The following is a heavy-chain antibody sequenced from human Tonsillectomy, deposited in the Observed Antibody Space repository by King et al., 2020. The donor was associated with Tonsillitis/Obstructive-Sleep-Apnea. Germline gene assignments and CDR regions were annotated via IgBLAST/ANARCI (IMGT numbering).Heavy chain of an antibody. CDR3: ARDYPIVVGPAAIPSFFDY. CDR2: INHSGST. V-gene: IGHV4-34*01. CDR1: GGSFSGYY. Sequence: VQLQQWGAGLLKPSETLSLTCAVYGGSFSGYYWSWIRQPPGKGLEWIGEINHSGSTNYNPSLKSRVTISIDTSKNQFSLKLTSVTAAYTAVYYCARDYPIVVGPAAIPSFFDYWGQGTLVTVSS. J-gene: IGHJ4*02. D-gene: IGHD2-2*01.